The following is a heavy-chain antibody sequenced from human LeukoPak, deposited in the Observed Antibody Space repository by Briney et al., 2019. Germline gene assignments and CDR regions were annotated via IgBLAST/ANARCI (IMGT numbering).Heavy chain of an antibody. V-gene: IGHV1-18*01. CDR1: GYTFTSYG. CDR2: ISAYNGNT. CDR3: ARAEYCSSTSCYSGGRLYSSSAGDY. J-gene: IGHJ4*02. D-gene: IGHD2-2*01. Sequence: ASVKVSCKASGYTFTSYGISWVRQAPGQGLEWMGWISAYNGNTNYAQKLQGRVTMTTDASTSTAYMELRSLRSDDTAVYYCARAEYCSSTSCYSGGRLYSSSAGDYWGQGTLVTVSS.